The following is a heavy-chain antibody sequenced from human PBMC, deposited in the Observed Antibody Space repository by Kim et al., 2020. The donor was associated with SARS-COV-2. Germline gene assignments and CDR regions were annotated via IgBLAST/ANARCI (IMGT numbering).Heavy chain of an antibody. J-gene: IGHJ4*02. CDR3: ARGGMFGEFDEWLPWYFDY. V-gene: IGHV1-69*13. CDR2: IIPIFGTA. D-gene: IGHD3-10*02. Sequence: SVKVSCKASGGTFSSYAISWVRQAPGQGLEWMGGIIPIFGTANYAQKFQGRVTITADESTSTAYMELSSLRSEDTAVYYCARGGMFGEFDEWLPWYFDYWGQGTLVTVSS. CDR1: GGTFSSYA.